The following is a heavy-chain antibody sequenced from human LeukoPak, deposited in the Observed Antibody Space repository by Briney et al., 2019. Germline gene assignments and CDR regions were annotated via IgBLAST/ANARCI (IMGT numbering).Heavy chain of an antibody. J-gene: IGHJ4*02. CDR3: AKVGGQRDFDY. CDR1: GFTFDDYA. Sequence: GGSLRLSCAASGFTFDDYAMHWVRQAPGKGLEWVSGISWNSGSIGYADSVKGRFTISRDNAKNSLYLHMNSLRAEDTALYYCAKVGGQRDFDYWGQGTLVTVSS. D-gene: IGHD3-16*01. V-gene: IGHV3-9*01. CDR2: ISWNSGSI.